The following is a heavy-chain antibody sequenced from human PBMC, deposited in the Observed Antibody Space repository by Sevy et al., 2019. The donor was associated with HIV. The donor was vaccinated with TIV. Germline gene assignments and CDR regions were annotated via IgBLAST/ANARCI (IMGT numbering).Heavy chain of an antibody. D-gene: IGHD2-15*01. Sequence: GGSLRLSCAASGFTFRSYVMSWVRHAPGKGLEWVSGISGSGGSTYYADSVKGRFTISRDNSKNTLYLQMNSLRAEDTAVYYCAKAKTVAAGFDYWGQGTLVTVSS. CDR3: AKAKTVAAGFDY. CDR2: ISGSGGST. CDR1: GFTFRSYV. J-gene: IGHJ4*02. V-gene: IGHV3-23*01.